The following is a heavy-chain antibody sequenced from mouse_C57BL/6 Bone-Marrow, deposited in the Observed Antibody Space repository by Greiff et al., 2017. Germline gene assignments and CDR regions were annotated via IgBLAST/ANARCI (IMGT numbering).Heavy chain of an antibody. CDR2: IDPSDSYT. CDR3: ARSEIYGSSFYYAMDY. J-gene: IGHJ4*01. V-gene: IGHV1-69*01. CDR1: GYTFTSYW. D-gene: IGHD1-1*01. Sequence: QVQLQQPGAELVMPGASVKLSCKASGYTFTSYWMHWVKQRPGQGLEWIGEIDPSDSYTNYNQKFKGKSTLTVDKSSSTAYMQLSSLTSEDSAVYYCARSEIYGSSFYYAMDYWGQGTSVTVSS.